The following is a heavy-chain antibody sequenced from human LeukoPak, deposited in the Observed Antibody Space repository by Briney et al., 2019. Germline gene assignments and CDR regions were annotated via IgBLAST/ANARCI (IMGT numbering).Heavy chain of an antibody. CDR3: ARTKKDDQLLSN. Sequence: ASVKVSCKASGGTFSSYAISWVRQAPGQGLEWMGWINPNSGGTNYAQKFQGRVTMTRDTSISTAYMELSRLRSDDTAVYYCARTKKDDQLLSNWGQGTLSPSPQ. J-gene: IGHJ4*02. CDR1: GGTFSSYA. CDR2: INPNSGGT. D-gene: IGHD2-2*01. V-gene: IGHV1-2*02.